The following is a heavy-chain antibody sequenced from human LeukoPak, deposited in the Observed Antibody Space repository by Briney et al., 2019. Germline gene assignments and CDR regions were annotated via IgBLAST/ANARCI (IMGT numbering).Heavy chain of an antibody. V-gene: IGHV3-23*01. CDR2: ISGSGSNT. CDR3: AKLVGTGTTPTDS. CDR1: GFTFINNA. D-gene: IGHD1-1*01. J-gene: IGHJ5*01. Sequence: AGTLRLSCAASGFTFINNAMTVVFKAPAKSLDRDSVISGSGSNTDYADSVNGRFTISRDNSKNTLSLQMNSLRAEDTAIYYCAKLVGTGTTPTDSWGQGTLVTVSS.